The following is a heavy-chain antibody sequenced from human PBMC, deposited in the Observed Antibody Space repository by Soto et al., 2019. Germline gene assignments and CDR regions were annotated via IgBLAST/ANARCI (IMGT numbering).Heavy chain of an antibody. CDR2: INPNSGGT. Sequence: VKVSCKSSGYTFTSYYMHWVRQAPGQGLEWMGWINPNSGGTNYAQKFQGWVTMTRDTSISTAYMELSRLRSDDTAVYYCARDSGQDAFDIWGQGTMVTVSS. V-gene: IGHV1-2*04. CDR1: GYTFTSYY. CDR3: ARDSGQDAFDI. J-gene: IGHJ3*02.